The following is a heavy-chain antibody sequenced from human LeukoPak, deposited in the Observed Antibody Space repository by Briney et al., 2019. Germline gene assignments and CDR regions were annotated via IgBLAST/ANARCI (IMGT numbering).Heavy chain of an antibody. D-gene: IGHD6-19*01. CDR1: RGSNPGHY. Sequence: LETLSLTCTVSRGSNPGHYCSWIRQPPCKGLAGFGYIKYSGYTNYNPSLKSRITLSVDTSKYQLHLKPSSVTAADTAYYYCASHIYTGYTSGRHAHGGYYFDLWGRGTLVTVSS. J-gene: IGHJ2*01. CDR2: IKYSGYT. CDR3: ASHIYTGYTSGRHAHGGYYFDL. V-gene: IGHV4-59*08.